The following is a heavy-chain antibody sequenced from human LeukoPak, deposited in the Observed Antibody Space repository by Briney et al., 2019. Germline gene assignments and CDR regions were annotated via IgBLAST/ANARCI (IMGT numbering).Heavy chain of an antibody. CDR1: GFTFSSYA. V-gene: IGHV3-30*04. D-gene: IGHD1-26*01. J-gene: IGHJ4*02. CDR2: ISYDGSNK. Sequence: GGSLRLSCAASGFTFSSYAMHWVRQAPGKGLEWVAVISYDGSNKYYADSVKGRFTISRDNSKKTLYLQMNSLRAEDTAVYYCATNLGWELLGYFDYWGQGTLVTVSS. CDR3: ATNLGWELLGYFDY.